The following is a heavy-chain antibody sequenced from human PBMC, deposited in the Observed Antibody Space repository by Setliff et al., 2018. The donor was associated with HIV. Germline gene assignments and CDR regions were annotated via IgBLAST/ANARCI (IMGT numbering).Heavy chain of an antibody. D-gene: IGHD3-10*01. Sequence: SETLSLTCTVSGGSISSGGYYWSWIRQHPGKGLEWIGFIYYSGSTYHNPSLKSRVTISVDTSKNQFSLKLNSVTAADTAVYSCASAKSLVRGVNYFDYWGQGTLVTVSS. CDR1: GGSISSGGYY. CDR3: ASAKSLVRGVNYFDY. CDR2: IYYSGST. J-gene: IGHJ4*02. V-gene: IGHV4-31*03.